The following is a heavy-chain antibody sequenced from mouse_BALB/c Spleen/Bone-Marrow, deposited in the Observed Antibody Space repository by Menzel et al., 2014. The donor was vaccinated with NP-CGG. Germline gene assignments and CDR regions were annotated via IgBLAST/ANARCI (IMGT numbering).Heavy chain of an antibody. D-gene: IGHD4-1*01. Sequence: QVQLKQSGAELVKPGAPVKLSCKASGYTFTSYWMNWVKQRPGRGLEWIGRIDPSDSETHYNQKFKDKATLTVDKSSSTAYIQLSGLTSEDSAVYYCARNWVYFDYWGQGTTLTVSS. CDR3: ARNWVYFDY. J-gene: IGHJ2*01. V-gene: IGHV1-69*02. CDR1: GYTFTSYW. CDR2: IDPSDSET.